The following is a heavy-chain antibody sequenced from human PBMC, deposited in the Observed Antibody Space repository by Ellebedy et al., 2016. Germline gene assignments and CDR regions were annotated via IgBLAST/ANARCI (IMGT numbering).Heavy chain of an antibody. V-gene: IGHV1-69*06. Sequence: SVKVSXKASGGTFTSYAINWVRQAPGQGLEWMGGIIPFYASATYAQKFKGRVTISADKSINTAYMEVTSLTSEDTAMYYCARAGGDYGDSPGYFDYWGQGTLVTVSS. D-gene: IGHD4-17*01. CDR1: GGTFTSYA. CDR3: ARAGGDYGDSPGYFDY. J-gene: IGHJ4*02. CDR2: IIPFYASA.